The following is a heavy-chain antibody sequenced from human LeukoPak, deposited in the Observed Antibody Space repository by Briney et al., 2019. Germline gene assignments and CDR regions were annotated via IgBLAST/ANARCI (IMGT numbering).Heavy chain of an antibody. Sequence: GGSLRLSCAASGFTVSSNYMSWVRQAPGKGLEWVSVIYSGGSTYYADSVKGRFTISRDNSKNTLYLQMNSLRAEDTAVYYCARDYYDSSGGLDYWGQGTLVTVSS. D-gene: IGHD3-22*01. CDR2: IYSGGST. CDR1: GFTVSSNY. J-gene: IGHJ4*02. V-gene: IGHV3-66*01. CDR3: ARDYYDSSGGLDY.